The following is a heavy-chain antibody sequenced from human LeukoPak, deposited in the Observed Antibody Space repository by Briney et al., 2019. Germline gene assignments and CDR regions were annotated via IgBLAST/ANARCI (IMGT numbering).Heavy chain of an antibody. D-gene: IGHD1-26*01. CDR3: ASAKSGNYFAY. CDR2: INPNSGVT. CDR1: GYTFTAYY. J-gene: IGHJ4*02. V-gene: IGHV1-2*02. Sequence: ASAKVSCKASGYTFTAYYMHWVRQAPGQGLEWMGYINPNSGVTNYAQKFQGRVTMTRDTSISTAYMDLSSLRSDDTAVYYCASAKSGNYFAYWGQGTLVTVSS.